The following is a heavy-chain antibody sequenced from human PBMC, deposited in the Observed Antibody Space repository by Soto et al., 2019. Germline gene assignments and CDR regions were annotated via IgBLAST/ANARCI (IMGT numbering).Heavy chain of an antibody. D-gene: IGHD3-22*01. CDR2: IFYSGST. CDR1: GVSFSSSSYY. V-gene: IGHV4-39*01. J-gene: IGHJ3*02. CDR3: AKFRYFYDTSGYYFGDAFDI. Sequence: PSETLSLTCTVSGVSFSSSSYYWGWIRQPPGKGLEWIGSIFYSGSTYYNPSLKSRVTISVDTSKNQFSLRLSSVSAADTAVYYCAKFRYFYDTSGYYFGDAFDIWGQGTMVTVSS.